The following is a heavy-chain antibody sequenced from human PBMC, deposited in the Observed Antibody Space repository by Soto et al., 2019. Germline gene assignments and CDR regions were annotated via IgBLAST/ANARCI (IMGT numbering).Heavy chain of an antibody. D-gene: IGHD2-15*01. CDR2: IYWDDDK. CDR1: GFSLSTSGVG. CDR3: AKRPNVELGPLRLFDY. Sequence: QITLKESGPTLVKPTQTLTLTCTFSGFSLSTSGVGVGWIRQPPGEALEWLALIYWDDDKRYSPSLKSRLTLTQDPSKNQVVPKMTDMDPVDPATYFCAKRPNVELGPLRLFDYWGQGTQVTVSS. J-gene: IGHJ4*02. V-gene: IGHV2-5*02.